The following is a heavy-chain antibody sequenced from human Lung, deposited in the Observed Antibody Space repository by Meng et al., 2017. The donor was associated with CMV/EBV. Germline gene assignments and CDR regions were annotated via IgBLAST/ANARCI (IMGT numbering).Heavy chain of an antibody. Sequence: SCAASGFTVSSTYMSWVRQAPGKGLEWVSVIYSGGSTYYADSVKGRFTISRDNTKNTLYLQMNSLRPEDTAVYYCARDLGAWDSSSSSDCGGQGTXVTVSS. CDR1: GFTVSSTY. CDR3: ARDLGAWDSSSSSDC. V-gene: IGHV3-53*01. CDR2: IYSGGST. D-gene: IGHD6-6*01. J-gene: IGHJ4*02.